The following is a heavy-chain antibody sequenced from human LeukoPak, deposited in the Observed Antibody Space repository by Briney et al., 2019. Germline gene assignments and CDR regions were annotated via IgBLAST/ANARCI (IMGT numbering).Heavy chain of an antibody. CDR3: ARGASTQNPTTQNWFDP. Sequence: ASVKVSCKASGYTFTSYDINWVRQATGQGLEWMGWMNPNSGNTGYAQKFQGRVTMTRNTSISTAYMELSSLRSEDTAVYYCARGASTQNPTTQNWFDPWGQGTLVTVSS. V-gene: IGHV1-8*01. CDR1: GYTFTSYD. D-gene: IGHD4-17*01. J-gene: IGHJ5*02. CDR2: MNPNSGNT.